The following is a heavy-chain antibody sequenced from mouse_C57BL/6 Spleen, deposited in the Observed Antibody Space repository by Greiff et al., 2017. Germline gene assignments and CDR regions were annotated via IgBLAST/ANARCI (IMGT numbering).Heavy chain of an antibody. D-gene: IGHD5-1-1*01. CDR1: GFTFNDYY. J-gene: IGHJ4*01. V-gene: IGHV7-3*01. CDR3: ARYIKYGRRRYAMGD. Sequence: DVKLVESGGGLVQPGGSLSLSCAASGFTFNDYYMSWVRQPPGKALEWLGFISNKANGYTTEYSASVNGRFTISRDNSHTNLYLQISGLRAEDSATNYCARYIKYGRRRYAMGDGGEGTSVTGS. CDR2: ISNKANGYTT.